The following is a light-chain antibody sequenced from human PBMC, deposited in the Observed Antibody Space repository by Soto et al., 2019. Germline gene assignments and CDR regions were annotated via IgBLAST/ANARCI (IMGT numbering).Light chain of an antibody. CDR3: QQSYSTPET. CDR1: QSISSL. V-gene: IGKV1-39*01. CDR2: AAS. Sequence: DIQMIQSPSSLSASVGDRVTITCRASQSISSLLNWYQQKPGKAPRLLIYAASSLQSGVPSRFSSSGSGTDLTLTISSLQPEDFATYYCQQSYSTPETFGQGTKVEIK. J-gene: IGKJ1*01.